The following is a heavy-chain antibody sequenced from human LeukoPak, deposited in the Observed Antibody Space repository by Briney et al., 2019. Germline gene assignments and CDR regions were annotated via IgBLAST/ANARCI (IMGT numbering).Heavy chain of an antibody. CDR3: AREDTFGGVIVSY. CDR2: ISWNSGSI. Sequence: GGSLRLSCAASGFTFDDYAMHWVRQAPGKGLEWVSGISWNSGSIGYADSVKGRFTISRDNAKNSLYLQMNSLRAEDTAVYYCAREDTFGGVIVSYWGQGTLVTVSS. J-gene: IGHJ4*02. V-gene: IGHV3-9*01. CDR1: GFTFDDYA. D-gene: IGHD3-16*02.